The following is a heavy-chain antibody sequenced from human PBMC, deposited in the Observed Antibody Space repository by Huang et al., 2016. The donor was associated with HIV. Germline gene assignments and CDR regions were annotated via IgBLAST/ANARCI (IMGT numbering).Heavy chain of an antibody. Sequence: QVQLHQWGAGLLKPSETLSLTCAVYGGSFSGYYWSWIRQPPGKGLEWIGEITHRGSTNYNPSLKRRVTISEETSKNQFSLKLSSVTAADTAVYYCARAPHYGSGSYYYWGQGTLVTVSS. J-gene: IGHJ4*02. V-gene: IGHV4-34*01. CDR3: ARAPHYGSGSYYY. CDR1: GGSFSGYY. D-gene: IGHD3-10*01. CDR2: ITHRGST.